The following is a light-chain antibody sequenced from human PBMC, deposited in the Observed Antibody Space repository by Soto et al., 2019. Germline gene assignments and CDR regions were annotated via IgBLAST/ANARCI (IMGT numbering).Light chain of an antibody. Sequence: DIQMTQSPSTLSASVGDRGTITCRASQSISKWLGWYQQKPGKAPKLLIYQASSLESGVPSRFSGSGFGTEFTLTISSLQPDDFATYYCQQYNTYSWFTFGPGTKVDIK. J-gene: IGKJ3*01. CDR1: QSISKW. CDR2: QAS. V-gene: IGKV1-5*03. CDR3: QQYNTYSWFT.